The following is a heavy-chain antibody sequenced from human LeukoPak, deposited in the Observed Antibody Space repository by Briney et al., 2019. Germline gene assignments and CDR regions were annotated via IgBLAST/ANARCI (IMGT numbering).Heavy chain of an antibody. CDR3: ARPYYYDSGGYYYMDV. V-gene: IGHV4-38-2*02. Sequence: SETLSLSCTVSGYSISSGYYWGWIRQPPGKGLEGFGSMYHSGSTYYNPSLKSRVTISVDTSKTQFSLKLSSVTAADTAVYYCARPYYYDSGGYYYMDVWGKGTTVTVSS. D-gene: IGHD3-22*01. CDR1: GYSISSGYY. J-gene: IGHJ6*03. CDR2: MYHSGST.